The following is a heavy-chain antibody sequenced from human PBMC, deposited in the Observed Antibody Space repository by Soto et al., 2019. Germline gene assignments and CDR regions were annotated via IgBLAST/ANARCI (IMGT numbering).Heavy chain of an antibody. J-gene: IGHJ4*02. CDR1: GFAFNNYG. CDR3: AREDSIIIPAVSDF. CDR2: ISKSDYT. D-gene: IGHD2-2*01. Sequence: GGSLRLSCTVSGFAFNNYGINWVRQPPGKGLEWVSSISKSDYTYYSDSVKGRFANSRDNAKSSVSLQMNTLRLEDTAVYYCAREDSIIIPAVSDFWGQGTLVTVSS. V-gene: IGHV3-21*01.